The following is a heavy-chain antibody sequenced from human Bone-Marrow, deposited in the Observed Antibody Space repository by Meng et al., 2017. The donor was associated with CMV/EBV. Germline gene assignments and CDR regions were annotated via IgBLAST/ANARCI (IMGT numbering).Heavy chain of an antibody. CDR1: GFTCSNYA. Sequence: LYCSDSGFTCSNYAINWVRQAPGRGLEWASAISGSGDTTLYADSVKGRFTLSRDNSKNTLYLQMNSLRAEDTAVYYCARWVSYFDYWGQGTLVTVSS. J-gene: IGHJ4*02. V-gene: IGHV3-23*01. D-gene: IGHD5-24*01. CDR3: ARWVSYFDY. CDR2: ISGSGDTT.